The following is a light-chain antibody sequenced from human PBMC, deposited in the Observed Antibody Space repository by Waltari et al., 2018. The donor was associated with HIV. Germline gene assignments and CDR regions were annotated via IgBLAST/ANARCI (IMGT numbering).Light chain of an antibody. CDR3: CSYGGRRI. CDR1: SSDIGVYNY. J-gene: IGLJ2*01. V-gene: IGLV2-11*01. Sequence: QSALTQPRSVSGSPGQSVTISCTGTSSDIGVYNYVSWYQQHAGKAPKLVIYDVSKRPPGVPVRFSGSKSGNPASLTISGLQPEDEADYHCCSYGGRRIFAGGTKLTVL. CDR2: DVS.